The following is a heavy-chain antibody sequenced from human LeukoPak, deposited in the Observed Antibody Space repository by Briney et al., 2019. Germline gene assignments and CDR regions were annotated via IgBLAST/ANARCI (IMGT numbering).Heavy chain of an antibody. CDR2: IYYSGST. D-gene: IGHD6-13*01. Sequence: SETLCLTCAVYGESFSGYYWSWIRQPPGKGLEWIAYIYYSGSTNYNPSLKSRVTISVDTSKNQFSLKLSSVTAADTAVYYCARVYYSNSYDYWYFDLWGRGTLVTVSS. V-gene: IGHV4-59*01. CDR3: ARVYYSNSYDYWYFDL. CDR1: GESFSGYY. J-gene: IGHJ2*01.